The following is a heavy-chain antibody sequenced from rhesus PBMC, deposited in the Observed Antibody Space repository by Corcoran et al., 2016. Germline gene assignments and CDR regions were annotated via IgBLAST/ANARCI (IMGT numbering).Heavy chain of an antibody. CDR1: GYSIRSNY. CDR2: IFVSWGST. Sequence: QVQLPESGPGLVKPSETLSLTCAVSGYSIRSNYWRWIRQPPGKGLEWIGYIFVSWGSTYYKPSLKSRVTISTDTSKNQFALKRSSVTDADTAVYYCARDADSGSWTRRFDVWGPGVLVTVSS. CDR3: ARDADSGSWTRRFDV. D-gene: IGHD6-25*01. J-gene: IGHJ5-1*01. V-gene: IGHV4-160*01.